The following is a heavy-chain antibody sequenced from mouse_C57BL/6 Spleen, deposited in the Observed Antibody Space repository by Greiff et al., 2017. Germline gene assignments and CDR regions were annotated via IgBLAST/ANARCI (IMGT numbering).Heavy chain of an antibody. Sequence: QVQLQQSGAELVRPGTSVKVSCKASGYAFTNYLIEWVKQRPGQGLEWIGVINPGSGGTNYNEKFKGKATLTADKSSSTAYMQFSSLTSEDSAVYFCARDDGSSYGDAMDYWGQGTSVTVSS. D-gene: IGHD1-1*01. J-gene: IGHJ4*01. CDR1: GYAFTNYL. CDR2: INPGSGGT. V-gene: IGHV1-54*01. CDR3: ARDDGSSYGDAMDY.